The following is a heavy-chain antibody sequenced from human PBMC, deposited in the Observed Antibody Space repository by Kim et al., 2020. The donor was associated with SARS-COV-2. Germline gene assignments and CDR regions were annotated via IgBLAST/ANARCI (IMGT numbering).Heavy chain of an antibody. Sequence: GGSLRLSCAASGFTFDDYAMHWVRQAPGKGLEWVSLISGDGGSTYYADSVKGRFTISRDNSKNSLYLQMNSLRTEDTALYYCASGGEWLSHYYYYGMDVWGQGTTVTVSS. CDR1: GFTFDDYA. V-gene: IGHV3-43*02. CDR3: ASGGEWLSHYYYYGMDV. J-gene: IGHJ6*02. CDR2: ISGDGGST. D-gene: IGHD3-3*01.